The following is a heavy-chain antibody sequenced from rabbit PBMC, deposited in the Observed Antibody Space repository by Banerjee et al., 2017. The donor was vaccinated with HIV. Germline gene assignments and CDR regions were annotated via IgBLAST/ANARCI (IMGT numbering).Heavy chain of an antibody. CDR3: ARDDSGGAGAGYWDL. CDR2: INSNTGNT. D-gene: IGHD8-1*01. CDR1: GFSFNNNYV. V-gene: IGHV1S45*01. J-gene: IGHJ4*01. Sequence: QEQLEESGGDLVKPEGSLTLTCTASGFSFNNNYVMCWVRQAPGKGLEWIACINSNTGNTVYASGAKGRFTISKTASTTVTLQITSLTAADTATYFCARDDSGGAGAGYWDLWGPGTLVTVS.